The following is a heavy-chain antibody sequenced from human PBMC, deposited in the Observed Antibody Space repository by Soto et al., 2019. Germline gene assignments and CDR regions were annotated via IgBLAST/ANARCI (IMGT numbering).Heavy chain of an antibody. D-gene: IGHD2-2*01. CDR2: IYYSGST. J-gene: IGHJ6*03. CDR3: ARQGIYCSSTSCYVRSYYYYYMDV. CDR1: CGSISSSSYY. V-gene: IGHV4-39*01. Sequence: PSDTLSLTCXVSCGSISSSSYYWVFIRHPPWKWLDWIGSIYYSGSTYYNPSLKSRVTISVDTSKNQFSLKLSSVTAADTAVYYCARQGIYCSSTSCYVRSYYYYYMDVWGKGTTVTVSS.